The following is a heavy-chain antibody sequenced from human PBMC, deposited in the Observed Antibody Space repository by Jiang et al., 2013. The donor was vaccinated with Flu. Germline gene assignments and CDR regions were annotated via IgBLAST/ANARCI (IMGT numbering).Heavy chain of an antibody. V-gene: IGHV4-59*01. J-gene: IGHJ1*01. D-gene: IGHD6-19*01. CDR2: ST. CDR3: ARDEALDSSGPWGRYFQH. Sequence: STNYNPPSKSRVTISVDTSKNQFSLKLSSVTAADTAVYYCARDEALDSSGPWGRYFQHWGQGTLVTVSS.